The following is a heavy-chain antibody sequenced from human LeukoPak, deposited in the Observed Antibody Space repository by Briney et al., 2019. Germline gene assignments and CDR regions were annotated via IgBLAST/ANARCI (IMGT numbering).Heavy chain of an antibody. CDR2: ISGSGGST. Sequence: GGSLRLSCAASGFTFSSYAMSWVRQAPGKGLEWVSAISGSGGSTYYADSVKGRFTISRDNSKNALYLQMNSLRAEDTAVYYCAKSPYESSGYGQNYYYYGMDVWGQGTTGTVSS. V-gene: IGHV3-23*01. J-gene: IGHJ6*02. CDR3: AKSPYESSGYGQNYYYYGMDV. CDR1: GFTFSSYA. D-gene: IGHD3-22*01.